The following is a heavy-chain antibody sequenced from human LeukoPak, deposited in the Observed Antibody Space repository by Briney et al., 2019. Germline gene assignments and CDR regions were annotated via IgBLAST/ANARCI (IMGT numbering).Heavy chain of an antibody. Sequence: GSLRLSCAASGFTFSNFGINWVRQAPGKGLEWVSSISSSSSYISYADSVKGRFTISRDNAKNSLDLQMNSLRAEDTAVYYCAIDRYSSGWYTFDYWGQGTLVTVSS. CDR2: ISSSSSYI. J-gene: IGHJ4*02. V-gene: IGHV3-21*01. CDR3: AIDRYSSGWYTFDY. CDR1: GFTFSNFG. D-gene: IGHD6-19*01.